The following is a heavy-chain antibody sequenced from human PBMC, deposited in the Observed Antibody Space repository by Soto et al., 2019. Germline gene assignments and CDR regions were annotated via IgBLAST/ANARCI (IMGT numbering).Heavy chain of an antibody. CDR1: GLIFSDYY. D-gene: IGHD2-2*01. Sequence: PGGSLRLSCVASGLIFSDYYMSWVRQAPGKGLEWVSYISSGSIYTNYADSVKGRFTISRDNAKNSLYLQMNSLRAEDTAVYYCARDRWDIVLVPAAMPFDYWGQGTLVTVSS. CDR2: ISSGSIYT. J-gene: IGHJ4*02. CDR3: ARDRWDIVLVPAAMPFDY. V-gene: IGHV3-11*06.